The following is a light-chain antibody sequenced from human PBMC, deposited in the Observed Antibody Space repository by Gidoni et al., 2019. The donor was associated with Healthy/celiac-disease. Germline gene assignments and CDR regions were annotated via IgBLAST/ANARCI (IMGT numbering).Light chain of an antibody. V-gene: IGLV7-46*01. CDR3: LLSYSGARVV. Sequence: QAVVTQEPALTESPGGTVTLTCGSSTGAVTSGHYPYWFQQRPGQAPRTLIYDTSTKHSWTPARFSGSLLGGKAALTLSGAQPEDEAEYYCLLSYSGARVVFGGGTKLTVL. CDR2: DTS. CDR1: TGAVTSGHY. J-gene: IGLJ2*01.